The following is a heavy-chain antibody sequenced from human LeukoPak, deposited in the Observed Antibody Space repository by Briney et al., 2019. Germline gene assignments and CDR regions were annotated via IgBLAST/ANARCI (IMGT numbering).Heavy chain of an antibody. CDR1: GYTFTTYG. J-gene: IGHJ4*02. Sequence: ASVKVSCKASGYTFTTYGISWVRQAPGQGLECMGRISTYNGNTNYAQKFQDRVIITTDTSTSTAYMELRSLGSDDTAVYYCTRGYFDYWGQGTLVTVSS. CDR2: ISTYNGNT. V-gene: IGHV1-18*01. CDR3: TRGYFDY.